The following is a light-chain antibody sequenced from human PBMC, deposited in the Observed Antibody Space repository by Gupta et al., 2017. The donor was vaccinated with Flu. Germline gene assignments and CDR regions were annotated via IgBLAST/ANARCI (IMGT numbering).Light chain of an antibody. V-gene: IGLV1-40*01. J-gene: IGLJ3*02. Sequence: SVLTHPPPVSGVPEQRVTISCTGSSSIFGAGYEVHWYQQFPGTAPKLLIFVNSNRPSGVPDRFSGAKTGTSASLAITGLQAEDEAYYYCESYDSSRNGWVFGGGTKLTVL. CDR1: SSIFGAGYE. CDR3: ESYDSSRNGWV. CDR2: VNS.